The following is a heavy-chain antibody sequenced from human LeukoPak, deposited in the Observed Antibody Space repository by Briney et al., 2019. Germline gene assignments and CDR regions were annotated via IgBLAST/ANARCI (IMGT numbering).Heavy chain of an antibody. V-gene: IGHV3-21*01. D-gene: IGHD4-17*01. J-gene: IGHJ4*02. CDR2: ISSSISYI. Sequence: PGGSLRLSCVASGFTFDDYGMTWVRQAPGKGLEWVSSISSSISYIYYADSVKGRFTISRDNAKDSLYLQMNSLRVEDTAVYYCARNYGDYYFDYWGQGTLVTVSS. CDR1: GFTFDDYG. CDR3: ARNYGDYYFDY.